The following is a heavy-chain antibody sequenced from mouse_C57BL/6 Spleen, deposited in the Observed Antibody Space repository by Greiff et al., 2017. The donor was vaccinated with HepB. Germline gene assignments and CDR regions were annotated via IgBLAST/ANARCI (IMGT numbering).Heavy chain of an antibody. CDR2: INPSNGGT. D-gene: IGHD1-1*01. Sequence: VQLQQPGTELVKPGASVKQCCKTSGYTFTSYWMHWVKRRPGQGLEWIGNINPSNGGTNYNEKFKSKATLTVDKSSSTAYMQLSSLTSEDSAVYYCARCPHYYGSSYLRFAYWSQVTLSIVSA. CDR3: ARCPHYYGSSYLRFAY. J-gene: IGHJ3*01. V-gene: IGHV1-53*01. CDR1: GYTFTSYW.